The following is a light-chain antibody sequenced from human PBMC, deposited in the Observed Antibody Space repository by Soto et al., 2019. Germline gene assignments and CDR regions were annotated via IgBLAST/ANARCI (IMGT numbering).Light chain of an antibody. CDR2: GAS. CDR1: QSVSSN. CDR3: QKYNDWPRK. V-gene: IGKV3-15*01. Sequence: EIVMTQSPATLSLSPGERATLSCRASQSVSSNLAWYQQKPGQAPRLLIYGASTRATDIPVRFSGSGSGTEFTLTISSLQSEDFAVYYCQKYNDWPRKFGQGTKVDIK. J-gene: IGKJ1*01.